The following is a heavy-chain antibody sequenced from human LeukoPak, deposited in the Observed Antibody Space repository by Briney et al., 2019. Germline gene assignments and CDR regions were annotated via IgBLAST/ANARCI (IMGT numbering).Heavy chain of an antibody. CDR1: GFSLSTSGVG. J-gene: IGHJ4*02. V-gene: IGHV2-5*02. CDR3: AHRRMTTNFDY. CDR2: IYWDGDK. D-gene: IGHD4-17*01. Sequence: ESGPTLVKPTQTLTLTCTFSGFSLSTSGVGVGWIRQPPGKALEWLALIYWDGDKRYSPSLTSSLTITKEPSKDQVVLTMTNMDPVDTATYYCAHRRMTTNFDYWGQGTLVTVSS.